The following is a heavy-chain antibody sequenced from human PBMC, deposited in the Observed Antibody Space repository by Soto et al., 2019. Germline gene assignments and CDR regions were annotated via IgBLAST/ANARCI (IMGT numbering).Heavy chain of an antibody. J-gene: IGHJ3*02. CDR3: ARVERGTVTTVVDAFDI. Sequence: QVQLQQWGAGLLKPSETLSLTCAVYGGFVSSGTYYWSWIRQPPGKGLEWIGEMSHSGGTHFNPSLKSRVTISVDTSKNQFSLKMSSVTAADTAVYYCARVERGTVTTVVDAFDIWGPGTIVTVSS. V-gene: IGHV4-34*01. CDR1: GGFVSSGTYY. D-gene: IGHD1-1*01. CDR2: MSHSGGT.